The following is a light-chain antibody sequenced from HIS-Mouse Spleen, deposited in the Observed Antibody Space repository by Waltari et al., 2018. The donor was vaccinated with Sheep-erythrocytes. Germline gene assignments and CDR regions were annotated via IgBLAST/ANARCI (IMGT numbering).Light chain of an antibody. CDR1: QSVSSY. CDR3: QQRSNWPPLT. V-gene: IGKV3-11*01. J-gene: IGKJ4*01. Sequence: EIVLTQSPATLSLSPGERASQSVSSYLAWYQQQPCQGPRLLLYDASNRATGIPARFSGSGSGTDFTLTISSLEPEDFAVYYCQQRSNWPPLTFGGGTKVEIK. CDR2: DAS.